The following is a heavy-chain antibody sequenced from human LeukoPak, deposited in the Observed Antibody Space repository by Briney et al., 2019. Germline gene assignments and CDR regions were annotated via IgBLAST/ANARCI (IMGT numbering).Heavy chain of an antibody. CDR2: MYPWGSA. V-gene: IGHV3-66*02. CDR3: VRQGGGDNCR. Sequence: GGSLRFSCAASGFTLNTNDMNWVRRAPGKGLEWVSIMYPWGSAFYTDSVKGRFTVTRDESKNMMFLQMNTLRPDDTAMYYCVRQGGGDNCRWGQGALVTVSS. CDR1: GFTLNTND. J-gene: IGHJ4*01. D-gene: IGHD4-23*01.